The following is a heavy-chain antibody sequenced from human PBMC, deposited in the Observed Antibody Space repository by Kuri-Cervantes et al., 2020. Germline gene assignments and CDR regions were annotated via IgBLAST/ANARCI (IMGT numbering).Heavy chain of an antibody. Sequence: GESLKISCAASGFTFDDYGMSWVRQAPGKGLEWVSGINWNGGSTGYADSVKGRFTISRDNAKNSLYLQMNSLRAEDTALYHCARTVAVAGVFLGGWFDPWGQGTLVTVSS. V-gene: IGHV3-20*01. J-gene: IGHJ5*02. CDR1: GFTFDDYG. CDR2: INWNGGST. D-gene: IGHD6-19*01. CDR3: ARTVAVAGVFLGGWFDP.